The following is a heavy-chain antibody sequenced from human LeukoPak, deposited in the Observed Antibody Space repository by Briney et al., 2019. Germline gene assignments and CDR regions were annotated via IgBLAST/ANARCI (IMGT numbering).Heavy chain of an antibody. D-gene: IGHD3-10*01. CDR2: ISYDGSNK. CDR1: GFTFSSYG. CDR3: AKDMAAYYYASGNIDY. Sequence: SGGSLRLSCAASGFTFSSYGMHWVRQAPGKGLEWVAVISYDGSNKYYADSVKGRFTISRDNSKNSLYLQMNSLRAEDTALYYCAKDMAAYYYASGNIDYWGQGTLVTVSS. J-gene: IGHJ4*02. V-gene: IGHV3-30*18.